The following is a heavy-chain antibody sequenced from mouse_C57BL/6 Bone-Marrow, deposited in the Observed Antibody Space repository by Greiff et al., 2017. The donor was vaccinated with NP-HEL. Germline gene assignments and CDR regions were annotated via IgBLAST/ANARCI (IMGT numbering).Heavy chain of an antibody. CDR1: GYTFTDYY. CDR2: INPNNGGT. Sequence: EVQLHQSGPELVKPGASVKISCKASGYTFTDYYMNWVKQSHGKSLEWIGDINPNNGGTSYNQKFKGKATLTVDKSSSTAYMELRSLTSEDSAVYYCAKGGWLLDYWGQGTTLTVSS. D-gene: IGHD2-3*01. V-gene: IGHV1-26*01. CDR3: AKGGWLLDY. J-gene: IGHJ2*01.